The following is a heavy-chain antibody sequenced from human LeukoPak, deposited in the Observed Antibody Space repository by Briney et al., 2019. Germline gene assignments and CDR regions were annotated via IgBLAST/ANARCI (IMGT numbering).Heavy chain of an antibody. V-gene: IGHV1-46*01. CDR1: GYTFTNYY. D-gene: IGHD6-13*01. J-gene: IGHJ4*02. Sequence: ASVKVSCKASGYTFTNYYIHWVRQAPGQGLECMGIINPSGGSTSYAQKFQGRVTMTRDMSTSTVYMELSSLRSEDTAVYYCARDLGTIAADRLDYWGQGTLVTVSS. CDR3: ARDLGTIAADRLDY. CDR2: INPSGGST.